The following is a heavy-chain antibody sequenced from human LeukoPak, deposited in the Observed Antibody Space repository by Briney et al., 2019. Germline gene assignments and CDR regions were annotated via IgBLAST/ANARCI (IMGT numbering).Heavy chain of an antibody. CDR3: ARHTNDYGGYGDY. J-gene: IGHJ4*02. CDR2: IYPGDSDT. CDR1: GXRFTSYW. D-gene: IGHD4-23*01. V-gene: IGHV5-51*01. Sequence: GESLKISCKGSGXRFTSYWIGWVRQMPGKGLEWMGIIYPGDSDTGYSPSFQGQVTISADKSISAAYLQWSSLKASDTAMYYCARHTNDYGGYGDYWGQGTLVTVSS.